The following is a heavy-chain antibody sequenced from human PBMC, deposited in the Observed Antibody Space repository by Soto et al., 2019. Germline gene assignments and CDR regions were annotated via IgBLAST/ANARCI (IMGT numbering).Heavy chain of an antibody. Sequence: SETLSLTCTVSAASVTSGGSFWSWIRQPPGKGLEWIGYIYYNGNTNYNPSLRSRVTISEGTSKSQFSLNLKSVTAADTAVYYCARRILGGGFHWGQGISVTVYS. CDR2: IYYNGNT. D-gene: IGHD3-16*01. CDR1: AASVTSGGSF. CDR3: ARRILGGGFH. V-gene: IGHV4-61*08. J-gene: IGHJ4*02.